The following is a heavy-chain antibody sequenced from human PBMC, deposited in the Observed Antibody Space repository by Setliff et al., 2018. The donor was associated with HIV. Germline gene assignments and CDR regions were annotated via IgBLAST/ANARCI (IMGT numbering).Heavy chain of an antibody. CDR2: INSDGSST. D-gene: IGHD3-9*01. CDR3: ARGGRLQYFDWPSYAMDV. V-gene: IGHV3-74*01. CDR1: GFTFSDYW. J-gene: IGHJ6*02. Sequence: GGSLRLSCAASGFTFSDYWMHWVRQAPGKGLVWVSRINSDGSSTSYADSVKGRFTISRDNAKNTLYLQMNSLRAEGTAVYYCARGGRLQYFDWPSYAMDVWGQGTTVTVSS.